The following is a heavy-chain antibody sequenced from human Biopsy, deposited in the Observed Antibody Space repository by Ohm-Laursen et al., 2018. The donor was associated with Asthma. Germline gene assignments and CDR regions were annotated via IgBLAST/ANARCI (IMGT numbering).Heavy chain of an antibody. CDR3: ARAVDYSHYYGIDV. Sequence: STVKVSCKPSGYTFNSAGITWVRQAPGQGLEWMGWISVYNGNTKVAQKLQDRVTMITDTSTSTAYMELRSLRSDDTAVYFCARAVDYSHYYGIDVWGQGTTVTVS. V-gene: IGHV1-18*01. D-gene: IGHD3-10*01. J-gene: IGHJ6*02. CDR2: ISVYNGNT. CDR1: GYTFNSAG.